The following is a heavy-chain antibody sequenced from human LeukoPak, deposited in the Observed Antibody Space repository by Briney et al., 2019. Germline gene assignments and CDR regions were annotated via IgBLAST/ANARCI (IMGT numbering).Heavy chain of an antibody. CDR1: GGSVSTNIYY. V-gene: IGHV4-39*01. CDR3: ARVKVVVITFWFDP. Sequence: SETLSLTCTASGGSVSTNIYYWGWIRQPPGKGLEWLGSIYYGGSTYYNPSLKSRVALSVDTSKNQFSLKLSSVTAADTAVYYCARVKVVVITFWFDPWGQGTLVTVSS. J-gene: IGHJ5*02. D-gene: IGHD3-22*01. CDR2: IYYGGST.